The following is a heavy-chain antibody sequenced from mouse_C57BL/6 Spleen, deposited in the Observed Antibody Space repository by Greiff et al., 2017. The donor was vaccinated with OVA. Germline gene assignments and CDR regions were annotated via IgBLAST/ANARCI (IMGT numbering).Heavy chain of an antibody. CDR3: ARSEVYYYGSSSHYYAMDY. V-gene: IGHV1-22*01. Sequence: EVKLQESGPELVKPGASVKMSCKASGYTFTDYNMHWVKQSHGKSLEWIGYINPNNGGTSYNQKFKGKATLTVNKSSSTAYMELRSLTSEDSAVYYCARSEVYYYGSSSHYYAMDYWGQGTSVTVSS. CDR1: GYTFTDYN. D-gene: IGHD1-1*01. J-gene: IGHJ4*01. CDR2: INPNNGGT.